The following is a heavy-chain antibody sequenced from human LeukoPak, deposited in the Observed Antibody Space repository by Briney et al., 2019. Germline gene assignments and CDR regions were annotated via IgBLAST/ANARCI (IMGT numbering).Heavy chain of an antibody. Sequence: ASVKVSCKASGYTFTVYYMHWVRQAPGQGLEWMGWINPNSGGSNYAQKLQGRVTMTRDTSISTAYMELSRLRSDDTAVYYCARDGNWGSLRGAFDIWGQGTVVTVSS. CDR1: GYTFTVYY. V-gene: IGHV1-2*02. J-gene: IGHJ3*02. CDR2: INPNSGGS. CDR3: ARDGNWGSLRGAFDI. D-gene: IGHD7-27*01.